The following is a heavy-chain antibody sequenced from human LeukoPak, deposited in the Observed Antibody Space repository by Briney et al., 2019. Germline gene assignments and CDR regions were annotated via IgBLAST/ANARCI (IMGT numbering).Heavy chain of an antibody. J-gene: IGHJ4*02. D-gene: IGHD6-13*01. Sequence: GGSLRLSCAASGFTFSDYYMSWIRQAPGKGLEWVSYISSSGSTIYYADSVKGRFTISRDNAKNSLYLQMNSLRAEDTALYYCAKEAGYSSSWYGDFDYWGQGTLVTVSS. V-gene: IGHV3-11*01. CDR2: ISSSGSTI. CDR3: AKEAGYSSSWYGDFDY. CDR1: GFTFSDYY.